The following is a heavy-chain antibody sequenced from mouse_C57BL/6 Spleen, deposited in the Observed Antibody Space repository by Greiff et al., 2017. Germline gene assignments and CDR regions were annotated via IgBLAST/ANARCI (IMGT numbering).Heavy chain of an antibody. V-gene: IGHV1-55*01. CDR2: IYPGSGST. Sequence: VQLQQSGAELVKPGASVKMSCKASGYTFTSYWITWVKQRPGQGLEWIGDIYPGSGSTNYNEKFKSKATLTVVTSSSTAYMQLSSLTSEDSAVYYWARTITTVVDPFAYWGQGTLLTVSA. CDR1: GYTFTSYW. D-gene: IGHD1-1*01. J-gene: IGHJ3*01. CDR3: ARTITTVVDPFAY.